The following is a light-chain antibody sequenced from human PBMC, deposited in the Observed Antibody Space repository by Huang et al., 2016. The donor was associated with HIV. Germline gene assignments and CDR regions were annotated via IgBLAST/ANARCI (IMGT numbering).Light chain of an antibody. J-gene: IGKJ5*01. V-gene: IGKV1-16*02. CDR1: QCISPY. Sequence: DIQMTQSPSSLSASIGDRVTITCRASQCISPYLAWYQQKPGKPPRSLIYAASSLKIGVPSKFIGSGSGTDFPLTITSLQPEDFATYYCQQYNTSPLTFGQGTRLDIK. CDR3: QQYNTSPLT. CDR2: AAS.